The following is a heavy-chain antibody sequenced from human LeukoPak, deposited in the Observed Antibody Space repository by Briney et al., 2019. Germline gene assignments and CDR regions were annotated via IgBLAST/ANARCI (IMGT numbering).Heavy chain of an antibody. CDR2: ISWNSGSI. J-gene: IGHJ4*02. Sequence: GGSLRLSCAASGFTFDVYAIHWVRHAPGKGLEWVSGISWNSGSIGYADSVKGRFTISRDNAKNSLYLQMNSLRAEDTALYYCAKDIARFGELFDPPGDYWGQGTLVTVSS. CDR1: GFTFDVYA. V-gene: IGHV3-9*01. D-gene: IGHD3-10*01. CDR3: AKDIARFGELFDPPGDY.